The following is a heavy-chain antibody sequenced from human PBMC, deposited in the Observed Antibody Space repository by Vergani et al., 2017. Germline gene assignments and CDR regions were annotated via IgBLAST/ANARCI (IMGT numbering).Heavy chain of an antibody. J-gene: IGHJ4*02. CDR2: ISYDGSNK. CDR3: AKEYDFWSGYLPTLDY. D-gene: IGHD3-3*01. CDR1: GFTFSSYG. Sequence: VQLVESGGGVVQPGRSLRLSCAASGFTFSSYGMHWVRQAPGKGLEWVAVISYDGSNKYYADSVKGRFTISRDNSKNTLYLQMNSLRAEDTAVYYCAKEYDFWSGYLPTLDYWGQGTLVTVSS. V-gene: IGHV3-30*18.